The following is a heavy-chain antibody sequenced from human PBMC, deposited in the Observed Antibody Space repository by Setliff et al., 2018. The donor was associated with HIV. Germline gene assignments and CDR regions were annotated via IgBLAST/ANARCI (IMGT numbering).Heavy chain of an antibody. CDR3: AREIRNYDFWSGYWEDHYFDS. D-gene: IGHD3-3*01. CDR2: INAGNGNT. V-gene: IGHV1-3*01. CDR1: GYTFTSYA. Sequence: VKVSCKASGYTFTSYAMHWVRQAPGQRLEWMGWINAGNGNTKYSQKFQGRVTITRDTSASTAYMELSSLRSEDTAVYYCAREIRNYDFWSGYWEDHYFDSWGQGTLVTVSS. J-gene: IGHJ4*02.